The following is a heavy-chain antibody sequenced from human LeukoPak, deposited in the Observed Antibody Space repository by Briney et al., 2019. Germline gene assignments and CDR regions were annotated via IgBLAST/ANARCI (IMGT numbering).Heavy chain of an antibody. CDR3: ARYSSKESYHFVY. D-gene: IGHD4-11*01. V-gene: IGHV4-34*01. Sequence: SETLSLTCTVYDASFSGYYWSWIRQPPGKGLEWIGEINHSGSTNYNPSLKSRVTISVDTSKNQFSLNLRSVTAADTAVYYCARYSSKESYHFVYWGQGTLVTVSS. CDR2: INHSGST. CDR1: DASFSGYY. J-gene: IGHJ4*02.